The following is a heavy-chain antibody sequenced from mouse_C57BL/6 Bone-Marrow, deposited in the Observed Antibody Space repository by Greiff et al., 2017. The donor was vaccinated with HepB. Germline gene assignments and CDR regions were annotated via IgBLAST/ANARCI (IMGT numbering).Heavy chain of an antibody. CDR1: GYTFTSYG. CDR3: ARSGSYYSKEGFAY. D-gene: IGHD2-5*01. J-gene: IGHJ3*01. CDR2: IYPRSGNT. V-gene: IGHV1-81*01. Sequence: VQLQQSGAELARPGASVKLSCKASGYTFTSYGISWVKQRTGQGLEWIGEIYPRSGNTYYNEKFKGKATLTADKSSSTAYRELRSLTSEDSAVYVCARSGSYYSKEGFAYWGQGTLVTVSA.